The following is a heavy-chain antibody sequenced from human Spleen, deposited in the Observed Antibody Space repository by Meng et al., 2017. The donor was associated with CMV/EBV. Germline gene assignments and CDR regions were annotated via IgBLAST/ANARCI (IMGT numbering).Heavy chain of an antibody. V-gene: IGHV1-69*05. D-gene: IGHD3-3*01. CDR3: AREATPGCDYDFCRRYNRFDP. CDR1: YA. CDR2: IIPIFGTA. J-gene: IGHJ5*02. Sequence: YAISWVRQAPGQGLEWMGGIIPIFGTANYAQKFQGRVTITTDESTSTAYMELSSLRSEDTAVYYCAREATPGCDYDFCRRYNRFDPWGQGTLVTVSS.